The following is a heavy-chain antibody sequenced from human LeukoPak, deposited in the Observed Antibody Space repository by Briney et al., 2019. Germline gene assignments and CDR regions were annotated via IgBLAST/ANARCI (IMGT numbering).Heavy chain of an antibody. D-gene: IGHD6-19*01. V-gene: IGHV3-7*01. CDR2: IKQDGSEK. CDR3: ASGSGWYIDS. J-gene: IGHJ4*02. CDR1: GLTFSNYW. Sequence: GGSLRLSCAASGLTFSNYWMNWVRQAPGKGLEWVANIKQDGSEKFYVDSVRGRFTISRDNAKNSPYLQMDTLRADDTAIYYCASGSGWYIDSWGQGTLVTVSS.